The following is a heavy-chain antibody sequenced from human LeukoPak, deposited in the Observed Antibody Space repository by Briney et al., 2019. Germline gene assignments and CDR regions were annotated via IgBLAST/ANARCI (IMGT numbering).Heavy chain of an antibody. D-gene: IGHD3-22*01. J-gene: IGHJ3*02. CDR1: GFTFSSYG. CDR3: AKGVNYYDSSGYSLDAFGI. Sequence: GGSLRLSCAASGFTFSSYGMHWVRQAPGKGLEWVAVISYDGSSKYYADSVKGRFTISRDNSKNTLYLQMNSLRAEDTAVYYCAKGVNYYDSSGYSLDAFGIWGQGTMVTVSS. V-gene: IGHV3-30*18. CDR2: ISYDGSSK.